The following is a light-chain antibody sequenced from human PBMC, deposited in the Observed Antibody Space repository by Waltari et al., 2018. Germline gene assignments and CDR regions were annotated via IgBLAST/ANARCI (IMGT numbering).Light chain of an antibody. V-gene: IGKV4-1*01. Sequence: DLVMTQSPDSLAVALGERATINCKSSQRVFYSSNNKNHLAWYQQKPGQSPKLLIYWASTRESGVPDRFSGSGSGTDFTLTISSLQAEDVAVYYCQQYFGTPPYTFGQGTKLEIK. CDR1: QRVFYSSNNKNH. CDR2: WAS. CDR3: QQYFGTPPYT. J-gene: IGKJ2*01.